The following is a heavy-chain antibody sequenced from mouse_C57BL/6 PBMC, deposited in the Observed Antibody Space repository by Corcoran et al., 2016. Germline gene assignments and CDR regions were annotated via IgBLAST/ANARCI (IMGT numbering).Heavy chain of an antibody. Sequence: QLPLSGADLVGPGASVKLSCKASGYTFTENTIHREKQSYGQGFEWIGWFYPGSGSIKYNEKFKDKATLTADTSSSTVYRELSRLTSEDSAVYFCARHEEGSSLDYYAMDYWGQGTTVTVSS. CDR2: FYPGSGSI. V-gene: IGHV1-62-2*01. J-gene: IGHJ4*01. D-gene: IGHD1-2*01. CDR1: GYTFTENT. CDR3: ARHEEGSSLDYYAMDY.